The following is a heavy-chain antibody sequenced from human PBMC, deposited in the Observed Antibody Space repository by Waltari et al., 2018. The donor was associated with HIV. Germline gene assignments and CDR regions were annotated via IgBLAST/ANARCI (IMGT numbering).Heavy chain of an antibody. CDR3: ARHPPGGIAARDWYFDL. V-gene: IGHV4-39*01. D-gene: IGHD6-6*01. J-gene: IGHJ2*01. CDR2: IYYSGST. Sequence: QLQLQESGPGLVKPSETLSLTCTVSGGSISSSSYYWGWIRQPPGKGLEWIGSIYYSGSTYYNPSLKSRVTISVDTSKNQFSLKLSSVTAADTAVYYCARHPPGGIAARDWYFDLWGRGTLVTVSS. CDR1: GGSISSSSYY.